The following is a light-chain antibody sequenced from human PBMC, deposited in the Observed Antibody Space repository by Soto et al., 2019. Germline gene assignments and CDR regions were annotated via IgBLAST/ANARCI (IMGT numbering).Light chain of an antibody. Sequence: DIQMTQSPSTLSASIGDRVTITCRASQSVSSWLFWYQQRQGKAPKLLIYDASTLESGVHSRCSSSGSRTEFPLTSSRLHPDDLVNYYCQQYSTSWTFGQGTKVEIK. V-gene: IGKV1-5*01. CDR2: DAS. CDR1: QSVSSW. CDR3: QQYSTSWT. J-gene: IGKJ1*01.